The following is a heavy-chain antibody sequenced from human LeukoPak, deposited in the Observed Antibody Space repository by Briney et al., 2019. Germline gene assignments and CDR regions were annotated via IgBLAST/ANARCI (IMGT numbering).Heavy chain of an antibody. Sequence: SETLSLTXTVSGASINSYYWSWIRQPPGKGLEWIGYIYYSGNTNYNPSLKSRVIMSVDTSKNQLSLKLSSVTAADTAVYYCAMIVVTDYYYYYMDVWGKGTTVTVSS. CDR3: AMIVVTDYYYYYMDV. V-gene: IGHV4-59*01. CDR2: IYYSGNT. CDR1: GASINSYY. J-gene: IGHJ6*03. D-gene: IGHD4-23*01.